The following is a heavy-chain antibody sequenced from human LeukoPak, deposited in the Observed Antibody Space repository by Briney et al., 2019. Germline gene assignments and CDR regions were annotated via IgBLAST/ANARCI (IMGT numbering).Heavy chain of an antibody. CDR2: ISGSGGST. J-gene: IGHJ6*03. D-gene: IGHD3-10*01. CDR3: AKMGPWGSGSYYNPKFYYYYYMDV. V-gene: IGHV3-23*01. CDR1: GFTFSSYG. Sequence: GGSLRLSCAASGFTFSSYGMSWVRQAPGKGLEWVSAISGSGGSTYYADSVKGRFTISRDNSKNTLYLQMNSLRAEDTAVYYCAKMGPWGSGSYYNPKFYYYYYMDVWGKGTTVTISS.